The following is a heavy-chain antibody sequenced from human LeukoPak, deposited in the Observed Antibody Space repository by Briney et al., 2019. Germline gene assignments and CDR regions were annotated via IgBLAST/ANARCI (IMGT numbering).Heavy chain of an antibody. CDR2: IYYTGST. CDR3: ARDQNDYGDYVSDY. Sequence: KPSETLSLTCTVSGGSINNYYWSWVRQPPGAGLEWLAYIYYTGSTNYNPPLKTRLTISVDTSKNQFFLRLNSVAAAETAVYYCARDQNDYGDYVSDYWGQGTLVTVSS. CDR1: GGSINNYY. D-gene: IGHD4-17*01. J-gene: IGHJ4*02. V-gene: IGHV4-59*12.